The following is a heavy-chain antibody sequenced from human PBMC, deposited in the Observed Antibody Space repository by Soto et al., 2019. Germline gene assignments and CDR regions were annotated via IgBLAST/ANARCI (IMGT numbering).Heavy chain of an antibody. Sequence: PSETLSLTCDVYGGSFSGNYWSWIRQPPGEGLEWIGEINDSGHTKFNPSLKSRVTMSVDTSKHQFSLKLSSVTAADTAVYYCGRRHGWAFDYWGQGTLVTVSS. V-gene: IGHV4-34*01. J-gene: IGHJ4*02. CDR2: INDSGHT. CDR3: GRRHGWAFDY. D-gene: IGHD6-19*01. CDR1: GGSFSGNY.